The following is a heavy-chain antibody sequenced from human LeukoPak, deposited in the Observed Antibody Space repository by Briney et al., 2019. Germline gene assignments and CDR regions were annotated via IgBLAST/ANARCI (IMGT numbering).Heavy chain of an antibody. CDR3: ARDGPSLRYFDWSPKHDAFDI. V-gene: IGHV3-48*03. CDR1: GFTFSSYE. CDR2: ISSSGSTI. Sequence: GGSLRLSCAASGFTFSSYEMNWVRQAPGKGLGWVSYISSSGSTIYYADSVKGRFTISRDNAKNSLYLQMNSLRAEDTAVYYCARDGPSLRYFDWSPKHDAFDIWGQGTMVTVSS. J-gene: IGHJ3*02. D-gene: IGHD3-9*01.